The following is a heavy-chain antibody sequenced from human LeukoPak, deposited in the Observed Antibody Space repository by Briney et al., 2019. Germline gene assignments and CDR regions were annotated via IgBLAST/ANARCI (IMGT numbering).Heavy chain of an antibody. J-gene: IGHJ4*02. CDR2: INWNSGSI. D-gene: IGHD3-9*01. CDR3: AKPANPSYYDILTGYYSYFDY. Sequence: PGGSLRLSCAASGFTFYDYAMHWVRQAPGKGLEWVSGINWNSGSIGYADSVKGRFTISRDNAKSTLYLQMNSLRAEHTAVYYCAKPANPSYYDILTGYYSYFDYWGQGTLVTVSS. CDR1: GFTFYDYA. V-gene: IGHV3-9*01.